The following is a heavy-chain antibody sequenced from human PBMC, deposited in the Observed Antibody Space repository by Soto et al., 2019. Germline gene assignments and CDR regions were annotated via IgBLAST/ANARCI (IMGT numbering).Heavy chain of an antibody. CDR3: AKDLSSSWYQLFDY. J-gene: IGHJ4*02. D-gene: IGHD6-13*01. V-gene: IGHV3-23*01. Sequence: EVHLLESGGGLVQPGGSLRLSCAASGFTFSSYAMSWVRQAPGKGLEWVSSISGSGDSTYYAESVRGRFTISRDNSKNTLYPQMNSLRAEDTAVYYCAKDLSSSWYQLFDYWGQGTLVTVSS. CDR1: GFTFSSYA. CDR2: ISGSGDST.